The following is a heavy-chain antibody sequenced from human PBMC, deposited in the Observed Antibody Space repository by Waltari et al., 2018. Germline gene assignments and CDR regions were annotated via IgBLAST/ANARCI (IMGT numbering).Heavy chain of an antibody. Sequence: EVQLVESGGGLVQPGGSLSLSCAASGFTFSSYWMSWVRQAPGKGLEWVANIKQDGSEKYYVDSVKGRFTISRDNTNNFLYLEMKNVRVDDTGLYYCASTSRDYWGQGTLVTVSS. J-gene: IGHJ4*02. D-gene: IGHD3-3*01. CDR2: IKQDGSEK. V-gene: IGHV3-7*01. CDR3: ASTSRDY. CDR1: GFTFSSYW.